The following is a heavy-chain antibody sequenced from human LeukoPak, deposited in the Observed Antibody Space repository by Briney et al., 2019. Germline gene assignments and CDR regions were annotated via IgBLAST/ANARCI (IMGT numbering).Heavy chain of an antibody. CDR2: IYYNGNT. J-gene: IGHJ4*02. D-gene: IGHD3-10*01. CDR1: GNSISRAGYY. CDR3: ARSGDLGGGFDY. V-gene: IGHV4-31*03. Sequence: SETLSLTCTVSGNSISRAGYYWNWLRQHPGKGLEWIGYIYYNGNTFYTPSLESRMTMSLDTSKSQFALKLSSVTAADTALYYWARSGDLGGGFDYWGQGTLVTVSS.